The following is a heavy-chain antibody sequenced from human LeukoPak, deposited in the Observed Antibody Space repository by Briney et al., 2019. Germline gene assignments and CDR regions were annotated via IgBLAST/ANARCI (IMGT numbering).Heavy chain of an antibody. J-gene: IGHJ4*02. V-gene: IGHV4-39*07. CDR1: GGSISSSSYY. CDR2: IYYSGST. Sequence: SETLSLTCTVSGGSISSSSYYWGWIRQPPGKGLEWIGSIYYSGSTYYNPSLKSRVTMSVDTSTNEFSLRLTSVTAADTAVYYCAGAYYYGSGTYYNSDYWGQGTLVTVSS. CDR3: AGAYYYGSGTYYNSDY. D-gene: IGHD3-10*01.